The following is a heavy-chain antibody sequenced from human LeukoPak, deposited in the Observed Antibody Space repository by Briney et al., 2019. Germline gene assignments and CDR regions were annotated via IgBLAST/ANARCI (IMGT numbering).Heavy chain of an antibody. J-gene: IGHJ6*03. D-gene: IGHD4/OR15-4a*01. CDR2: ISANNNNT. V-gene: IGHV1-18*01. Sequence: ASVKVSCKASGYSFTTYGISWVRQAPGQGLEWMGWISANNNNTDNVQKLQGRVTMTTDTSTSTAYMELRSLRSDDTAVYYCARDYTPNNYYYYMDVWGKGTTVTISS. CDR1: GYSFTTYG. CDR3: ARDYTPNNYYYYMDV.